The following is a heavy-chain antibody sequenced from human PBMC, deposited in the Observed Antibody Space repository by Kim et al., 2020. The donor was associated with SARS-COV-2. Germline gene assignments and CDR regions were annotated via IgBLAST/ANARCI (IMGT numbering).Heavy chain of an antibody. D-gene: IGHD3-10*01. CDR1: GYTFTGYY. Sequence: ASVKVSCKASGYTFTGYYMHWVRQAPGQGLEWMGRINPNSGGTNYAQKFQGRVTMTRDTSISTAYMELSRLRSDDTAVYYCARGDLWFGELYSWFDPWGQGTLVTVSS. V-gene: IGHV1-2*06. J-gene: IGHJ5*02. CDR3: ARGDLWFGELYSWFDP. CDR2: INPNSGGT.